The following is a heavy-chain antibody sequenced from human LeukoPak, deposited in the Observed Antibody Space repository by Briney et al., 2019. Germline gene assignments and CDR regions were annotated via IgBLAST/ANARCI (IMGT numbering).Heavy chain of an antibody. V-gene: IGHV4-34*01. CDR1: GGSISGYY. D-gene: IGHD3/OR15-3a*01. CDR2: SNHSGSS. J-gene: IGHJ6*02. Sequence: PSETLSLTCAVYGGSISGYYWTWSRQPPEKGLEWIGESNHSGSSNYNPSVKSRVTISVDTSKNQVSLKLSSVTAADTAVYYCARGPSAWTATPQYGMDVWGQGTTVTVSS. CDR3: ARGPSAWTATPQYGMDV.